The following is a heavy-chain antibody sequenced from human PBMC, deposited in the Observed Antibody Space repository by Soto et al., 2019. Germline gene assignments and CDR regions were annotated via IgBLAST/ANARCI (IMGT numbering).Heavy chain of an antibody. CDR2: MSPHSGNT. Sequence: QVQLMQSGAEVKKPGASVKVSCKASGYTFTSYDINWVRQATGQGLEWMGWMSPHSGNTAYAQKFQGRVTMTRNTSISTVYMELSNLRSEDRAVYYCASGRITDNYYYYYGMDVWGQGTTVTVSS. CDR1: GYTFTSYD. CDR3: ASGRITDNYYYYYGMDV. D-gene: IGHD1-20*01. J-gene: IGHJ6*02. V-gene: IGHV1-8*01.